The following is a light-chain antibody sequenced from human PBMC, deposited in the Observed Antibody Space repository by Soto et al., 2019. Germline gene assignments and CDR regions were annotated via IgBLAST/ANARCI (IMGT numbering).Light chain of an antibody. CDR3: SSYTSSSTL. V-gene: IGLV2-14*01. CDR1: SSDVGGYNY. J-gene: IGLJ1*01. Sequence: QSVLTQPDSVSGSPGQSITISCTGTSSDVGGYNYISWYQQHPGKAPKLMIYAATDRPSGVSSRFSGSKSGNTASLTISGLQAEDEADYYCSSYTSSSTLFGTGTKVTVL. CDR2: AAT.